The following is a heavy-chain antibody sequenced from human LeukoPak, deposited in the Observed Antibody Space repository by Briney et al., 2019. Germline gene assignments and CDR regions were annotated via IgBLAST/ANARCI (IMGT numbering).Heavy chain of an antibody. D-gene: IGHD3-10*01. Sequence: ASVNVSCKASGYTFTGYYMHWVRQAPGHGREGMGWINPNSCGTNYAQKFQGTVTMTRATSISTAYMELSRLRSDDTAVYYCARPHYYGSGSYSLDYWGQGTLVTVSS. J-gene: IGHJ4*02. V-gene: IGHV1-2*02. CDR1: GYTFTGYY. CDR3: ARPHYYGSGSYSLDY. CDR2: INPNSCGT.